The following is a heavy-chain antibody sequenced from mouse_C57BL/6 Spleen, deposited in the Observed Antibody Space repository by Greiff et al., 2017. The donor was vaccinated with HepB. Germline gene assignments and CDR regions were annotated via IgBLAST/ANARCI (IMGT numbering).Heavy chain of an antibody. CDR1: GFSFNTYA. CDR2: IRSKSNNYAT. Sequence: VQVVESGGGLVQPTGSLKLSCAASGFSFNTYAMNWVRQAPGKGLEWVARIRSKSNNYATYYADSVKDRFTISRDDSESMLYLQMNNLKTEDTAMYYCVRHQGLLGAMDYWGQGTSVTVSS. J-gene: IGHJ4*01. V-gene: IGHV10-1*01. D-gene: IGHD1-1*01. CDR3: VRHQGLLGAMDY.